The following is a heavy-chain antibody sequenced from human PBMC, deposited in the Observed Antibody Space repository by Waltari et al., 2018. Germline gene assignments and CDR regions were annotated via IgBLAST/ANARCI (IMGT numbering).Heavy chain of an antibody. Sequence: QVQLVQSGAEVKKPGASVKVSCKASGYTFTSYYMHWVRQAPGQGLEWMGILNPSGGSTSYAQKFQGIVTMTRYTSTSTVYMELSSLRSEDTAVYYCARGTTLTVEIAVDLPPNDYWGQGTLVTVSS. CDR1: GYTFTSYY. CDR3: ARGTTLTVEIAVDLPPNDY. V-gene: IGHV1-46*01. J-gene: IGHJ4*02. D-gene: IGHD6-19*01. CDR2: LNPSGGST.